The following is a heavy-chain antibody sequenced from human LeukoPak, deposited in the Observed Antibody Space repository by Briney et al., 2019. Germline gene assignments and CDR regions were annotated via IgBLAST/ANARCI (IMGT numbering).Heavy chain of an antibody. CDR2: IYYSGST. CDR3: ARDLQLRDAFDI. J-gene: IGHJ3*02. D-gene: IGHD4-23*01. V-gene: IGHV4-59*12. CDR1: GGSISSYH. Sequence: SETLSLTCTVSGGSISSYHWSWIRQPPGKGLEWIGYIYYSGSTNYNPSLKSRVTISVDTSKNQFSLKLSSVTAADTAVYYCARDLQLRDAFDIWGQGTMVTVSS.